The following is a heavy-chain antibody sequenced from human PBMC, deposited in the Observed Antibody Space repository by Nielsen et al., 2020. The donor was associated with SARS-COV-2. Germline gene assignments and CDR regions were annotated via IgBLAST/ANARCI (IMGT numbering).Heavy chain of an antibody. Sequence: SETLFLTCAVSGGSISSGGYSWSWIRQPPGKGLEWIGYIYHSGRTYYNPSLKSRVTISVDRSKNQFSLKLSSVTAVDTAVYYCARGGRITFGGADDAFDIWGQGTMVTVSS. CDR1: GGSISSGGYS. J-gene: IGHJ3*02. V-gene: IGHV4-30-2*01. CDR2: IYHSGRT. D-gene: IGHD3-16*01. CDR3: ARGGRITFGGADDAFDI.